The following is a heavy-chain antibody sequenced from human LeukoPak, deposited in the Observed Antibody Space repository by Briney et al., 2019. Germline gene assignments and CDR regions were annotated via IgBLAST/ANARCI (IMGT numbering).Heavy chain of an antibody. CDR1: GGTFSSYA. CDR2: IIPIFGTA. CDR3: ASNYYDSSGYYYILSAFDI. V-gene: IGHV1-69*01. Sequence: SVKVSCKASGGTFSSYAISWVRQAPGQRLEWMGGIIPIFGTANYAQKFQGRVTITADESTSTAYMELSSLRSEDTAVYYCASNYYDSSGYYYILSAFDIWGQGTMVTVSS. D-gene: IGHD3-22*01. J-gene: IGHJ3*02.